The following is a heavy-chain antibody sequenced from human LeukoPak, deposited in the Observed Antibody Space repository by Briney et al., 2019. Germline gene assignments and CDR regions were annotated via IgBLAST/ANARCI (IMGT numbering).Heavy chain of an antibody. CDR3: ARDVVLTSSADAFDI. CDR1: GVSITKDGYS. D-gene: IGHD2-21*02. Sequence: WQTLTLTCTVSGVSITKDGYSWTCIRQPPGKGLEWIGDISYSGSTKYKPSLKRRLTISGDVSKNQFSLKLTSVTAADTAVYYCARDVVLTSSADAFDIRG. V-gene: IGHV4-31*03. CDR2: ISYSGST. J-gene: IGHJ3*02.